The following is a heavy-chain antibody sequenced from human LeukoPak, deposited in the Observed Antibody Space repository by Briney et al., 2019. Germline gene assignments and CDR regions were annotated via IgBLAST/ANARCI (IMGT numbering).Heavy chain of an antibody. CDR1: GYTFTSYG. CDR2: ISAYNGNT. V-gene: IGHV1-18*01. Sequence: ASVKVSCKASGYTFTSYGISWVRQAPGQGLEWMGWISAYNGNTNCAQKLQGRVTITADKSTSTAYMELSSLRSEDTAVYYCARYGDYPNDAFDIWGQGTMVTVSS. D-gene: IGHD4-17*01. J-gene: IGHJ3*02. CDR3: ARYGDYPNDAFDI.